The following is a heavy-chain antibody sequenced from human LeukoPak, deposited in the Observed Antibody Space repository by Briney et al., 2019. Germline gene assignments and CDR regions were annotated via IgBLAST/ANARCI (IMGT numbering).Heavy chain of an antibody. Sequence: KPSETLSLTCAVYGGSFSGYYWSWIRQPPGKGLEWIGNIYYSGSTYYNPSLKSRVTISVDTSKNQFSLRLSSVTAADTAVYYCARQGCGSYYCGYFDYWGQGTLVTVSS. D-gene: IGHD1-26*01. CDR2: IYYSGST. CDR1: GGSFSGYY. V-gene: IGHV4-34*01. CDR3: ARQGCGSYYCGYFDY. J-gene: IGHJ4*02.